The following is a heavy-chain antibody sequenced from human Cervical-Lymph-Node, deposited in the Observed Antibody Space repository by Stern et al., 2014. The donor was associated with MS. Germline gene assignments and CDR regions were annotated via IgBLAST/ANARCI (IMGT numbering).Heavy chain of an antibody. CDR3: AKDMAPSDGMYV. CDR2: ISWNSGAI. Sequence: EVQLVQSGGGLVQPGRSLRLSCVASGFTFDVYAMHWVRQAPGKGLEWVSGISWNSGAIGYADSVKGRFTISRDNAKNALYLQMNSLRPEDTALYYCAKDMAPSDGMYVWGQGTTVTVSS. V-gene: IGHV3-9*01. J-gene: IGHJ6*02. CDR1: GFTFDVYA.